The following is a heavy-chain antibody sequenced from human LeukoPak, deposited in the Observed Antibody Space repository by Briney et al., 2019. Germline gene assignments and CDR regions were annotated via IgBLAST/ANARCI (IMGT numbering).Heavy chain of an antibody. V-gene: IGHV3-48*01. J-gene: IGHJ3*02. D-gene: IGHD6-19*01. CDR2: ISSSSSTI. Sequence: GGSLRLSCAASGFTFSSYSMNWVRQAPGKGLEWVSYISSSSSTIYYADSVKGRFTISRDNAKNSLYLQMNSLRAEDTAEYYCAIIAYSSGWDDAFDIWGQGTMVTVSS. CDR3: AIIAYSSGWDDAFDI. CDR1: GFTFSSYS.